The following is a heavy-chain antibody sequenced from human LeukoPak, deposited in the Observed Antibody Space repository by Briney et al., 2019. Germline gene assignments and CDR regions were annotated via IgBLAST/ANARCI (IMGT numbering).Heavy chain of an antibody. Sequence: SETLSLTCTVSGGSISSSSYYWGWIRQPPGTGLEWIGSIYYSGSTYCNPSLKSRVTISVDTSKNQFSLKLSSVTAADTAVYYCARHIRGYSGYDGWGQGTLVTVSS. V-gene: IGHV4-39*01. D-gene: IGHD5-12*01. CDR1: GGSISSSSYY. J-gene: IGHJ4*02. CDR2: IYYSGST. CDR3: ARHIRGYSGYDG.